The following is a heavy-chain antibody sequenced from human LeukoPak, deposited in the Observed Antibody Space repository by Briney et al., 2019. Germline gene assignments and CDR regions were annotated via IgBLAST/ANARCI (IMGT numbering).Heavy chain of an antibody. J-gene: IGHJ4*02. CDR1: GYTFASYA. D-gene: IGHD3-22*01. V-gene: IGHV1-2*02. Sequence: ASVKVSCKASGYTFASYAMHWVRQAPGQRLEWMGWINPNSGGTNYAQKFQGRVTMTRDTSISTAYMELSRLRSDDTAVYYCARGGGIVVTTTDYWGQGTLVTVSS. CDR2: INPNSGGT. CDR3: ARGGGIVVTTTDY.